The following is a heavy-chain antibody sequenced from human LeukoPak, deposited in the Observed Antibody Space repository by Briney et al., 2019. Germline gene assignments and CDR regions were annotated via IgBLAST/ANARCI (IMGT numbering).Heavy chain of an antibody. J-gene: IGHJ4*02. Sequence: GGSLRLSCAASGFTFDDYAMHWVRQAPGKGLEWVSSISSSSSYIYYADSVKGRFTISRDNAKNSLYLQMNSLRAEDTAVYYCARDPKGGSSSGYWGQGTLVTVSS. V-gene: IGHV3-21*01. CDR3: ARDPKGGSSSGY. CDR2: ISSSSSYI. D-gene: IGHD1-26*01. CDR1: GFTFDDYA.